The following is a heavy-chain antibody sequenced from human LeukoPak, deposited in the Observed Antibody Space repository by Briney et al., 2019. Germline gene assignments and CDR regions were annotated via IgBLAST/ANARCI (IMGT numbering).Heavy chain of an antibody. D-gene: IGHD2-21*02. Sequence: ASVKVSCKASGYTFTSYDINWVRQAPGQELEWMGWISTTTGNPTYAQGFTGRFVFSLDTSVSTAYLQITGLTTEDTAVYFCARESDSPPYYFDSWGQGTLVSVSS. J-gene: IGHJ4*02. CDR1: GYTFTSYD. CDR2: ISTTTGNP. CDR3: ARESDSPPYYFDS. V-gene: IGHV7-4-1*02.